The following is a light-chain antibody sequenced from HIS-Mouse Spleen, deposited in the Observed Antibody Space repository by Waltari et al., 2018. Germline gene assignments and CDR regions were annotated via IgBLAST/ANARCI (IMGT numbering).Light chain of an antibody. V-gene: IGKV1-9*01. CDR3: QQLNSYPPT. CDR2: AAS. Sequence: DIQLTQSPSFLSASVGDRVTITCPASQGISSSLAWYQQKQGKAPKLLIYAASTLQSGVPTRFSGSGSWTEFTLTISSLQPEDFATYYCQQLNSYPPTFGQGTKVEIK. CDR1: QGISSS. J-gene: IGKJ1*01.